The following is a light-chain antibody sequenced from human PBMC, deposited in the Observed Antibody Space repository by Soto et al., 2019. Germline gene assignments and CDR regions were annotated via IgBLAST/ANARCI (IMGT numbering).Light chain of an antibody. CDR3: QQYNNWWT. J-gene: IGKJ1*01. CDR2: GAS. Sequence: EIVMTQSPATLSVSPGERATLSCRASQSVSSNLAWYQKKPGQAPRLLIYGASTRATGIPARFSGSGSGTEFTLTISSLQSEDFAVYYWQQYNNWWTFGQGTRVEI. CDR1: QSVSSN. V-gene: IGKV3-15*01.